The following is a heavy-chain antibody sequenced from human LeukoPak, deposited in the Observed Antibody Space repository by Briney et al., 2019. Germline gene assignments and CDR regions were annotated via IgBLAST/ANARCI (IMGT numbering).Heavy chain of an antibody. CDR3: ARDFDDVNGDYYYIPDY. D-gene: IGHD3-10*01. J-gene: IGHJ4*02. Sequence: GGSLRLSCAAPGFNLSRNGMHWVRQAPGKGLERVAFIWYDGTKKFYGDCERGRFTSSRDNSKNTVYLQMNSLRDDDTAVYYCARDFDDVNGDYYYIPDYWGQGILVTVSS. CDR2: IWYDGTKK. CDR1: GFNLSRNG. V-gene: IGHV3-30*02.